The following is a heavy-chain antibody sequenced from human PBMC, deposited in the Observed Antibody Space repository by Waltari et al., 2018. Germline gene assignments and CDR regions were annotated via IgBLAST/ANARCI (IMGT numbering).Heavy chain of an antibody. CDR1: GGTFSSYA. D-gene: IGHD2-15*01. J-gene: IGHJ4*02. Sequence: QVQLVQSGAEVKKPGSSVKVSCKASGGTFSSYAIRWVRQAPGQGLEWMGGVIPIFGTANYAQKFQGRVTMTTDTSTSTAYMELRSLRSDDTAVYYCARSGGGYCSGGSCSYWGQGTLVTVSS. CDR2: VIPIFGTA. CDR3: ARSGGGYCSGGSCSY. V-gene: IGHV1-69*06.